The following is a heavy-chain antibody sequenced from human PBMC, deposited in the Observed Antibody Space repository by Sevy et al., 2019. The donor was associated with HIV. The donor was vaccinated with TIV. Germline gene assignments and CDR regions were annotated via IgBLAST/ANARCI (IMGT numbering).Heavy chain of an antibody. CDR3: ARDDGNYYFHY. CDR1: GFTFSKYW. CDR2: IKQDAGQK. J-gene: IGHJ4*02. D-gene: IGHD1-7*01. Sequence: GGSLRRSCAASGFTFSKYWMGWVRQAPGKGLEWVANIKQDAGQKYYVDSVKGRLTISRDNAKNSLFLQMNSLRAEDTAVYFCARDDGNYYFHYWGQGTLVTVSS. V-gene: IGHV3-7*01.